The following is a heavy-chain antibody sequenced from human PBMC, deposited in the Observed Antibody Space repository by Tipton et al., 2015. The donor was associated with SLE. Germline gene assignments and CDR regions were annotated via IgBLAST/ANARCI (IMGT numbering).Heavy chain of an antibody. V-gene: IGHV3-30*02. CDR3: VKDFGSYDRDV. CDR2: IRYDESNK. CDR1: GFTFSSYG. D-gene: IGHD3-16*01. Sequence: SLRLSCAASGFTFSSYGMHWVRRAPGKGLEWLAFIRYDESNKHYADSVKGRFTISRDNSKNTLYLQMNSLRTEDTAVYYCVKDFGSYDRDVWGRGTTVTVSS. J-gene: IGHJ6*02.